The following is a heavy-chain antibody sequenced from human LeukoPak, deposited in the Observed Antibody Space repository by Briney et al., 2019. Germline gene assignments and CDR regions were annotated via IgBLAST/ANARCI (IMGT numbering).Heavy chain of an antibody. CDR3: ARHAVYAGSGWAFDF. J-gene: IGHJ4*02. D-gene: IGHD6-19*01. V-gene: IGHV4-59*08. CDR1: GGSISPYY. CDR2: IFYTGSGST. Sequence: SETLSLTCTVSGGSISPYYWSWIRQPPGKGLEWIGYIFYTGSGSTSHNPSPKSRVTISVDTSKNQFSLNLNSVTAADTAVYYCARHAVYAGSGWAFDFWGQGTLVTVFS.